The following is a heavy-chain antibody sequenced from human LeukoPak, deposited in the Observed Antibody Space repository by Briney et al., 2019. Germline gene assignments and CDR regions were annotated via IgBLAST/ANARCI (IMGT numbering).Heavy chain of an antibody. D-gene: IGHD3-3*01. CDR1: GGSFSSYY. Sequence: PSETLSLTCAVYGGSFSSYYWGWIRQPPGKGLEWIGSIYYSGSTYYNPSLKSRVTILVDTSKNQFSLKLSSVTAADTAVYYCASESVFGVVIIRSDPWGQGTLVTVSS. J-gene: IGHJ5*02. V-gene: IGHV4-39*07. CDR2: IYYSGST. CDR3: ASESVFGVVIIRSDP.